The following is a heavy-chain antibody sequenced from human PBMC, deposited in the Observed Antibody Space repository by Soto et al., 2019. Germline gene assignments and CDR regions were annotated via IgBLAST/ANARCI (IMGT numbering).Heavy chain of an antibody. J-gene: IGHJ4*02. Sequence: GASVKVSCKAPGGTFSTYAIDWVRQAPGQGLEWMGGIIPLFGTAKYAQNFQGRITITADESTNTAYMELRGLRSQDTAVYYCARGVHYDSSGYYYFYWGQGTLVTVSS. CDR1: GGTFSTYA. D-gene: IGHD3-22*01. CDR3: ARGVHYDSSGYYYFY. CDR2: IIPLFGTA. V-gene: IGHV1-69*13.